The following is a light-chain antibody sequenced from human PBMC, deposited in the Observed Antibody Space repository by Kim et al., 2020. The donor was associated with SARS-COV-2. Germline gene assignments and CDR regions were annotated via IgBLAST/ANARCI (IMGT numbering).Light chain of an antibody. J-gene: IGLJ1*01. V-gene: IGLV3-19*01. Sequence: LTQTIRSTGQGDSLRTYFSSWYQQKPGHDPVLVLYGKNNRPSGVPDRFSAATSGNTASLTITGAQAEDEADYYCNSRDSSAKRYVFGSGTKVTVL. CDR1: SLRTYF. CDR3: NSRDSSAKRYV. CDR2: GKN.